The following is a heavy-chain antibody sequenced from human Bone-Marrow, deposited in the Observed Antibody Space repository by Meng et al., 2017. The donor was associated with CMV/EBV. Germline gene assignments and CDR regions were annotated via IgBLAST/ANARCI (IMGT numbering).Heavy chain of an antibody. Sequence: ASVKVSCKASGYTFTSYAMNWVRQAPGQGLEWMGWINTNTGNPTYAQGFTGRFVFSLDTSVSTAYLQICSLKAEDTAVYYCARDRAIAVAGYYYYYGMDVWGQGTTVPVSS. D-gene: IGHD6-19*01. CDR3: ARDRAIAVAGYYYYYGMDV. CDR1: GYTFTSYA. J-gene: IGHJ6*02. CDR2: INTNTGNP. V-gene: IGHV7-4-1*01.